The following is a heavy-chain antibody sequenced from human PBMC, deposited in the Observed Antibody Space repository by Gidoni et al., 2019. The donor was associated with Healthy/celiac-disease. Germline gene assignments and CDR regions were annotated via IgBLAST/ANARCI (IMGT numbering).Heavy chain of an antibody. CDR1: GFTFRSYA. CDR2: ISGSGGST. CDR3: AKDDYYDSSGYYYSWFDP. Sequence: EVQLLESGGGLVQPGGSLRLSCAASGFTFRSYAMSWVRQAPGKGLEWVSAISGSGGSTYYADSVKGRFTISRDNSKNTLYLQMNSLRAEDTAVYYCAKDDYYDSSGYYYSWFDPWGQGTLVTVSS. J-gene: IGHJ5*02. D-gene: IGHD3-22*01. V-gene: IGHV3-23*01.